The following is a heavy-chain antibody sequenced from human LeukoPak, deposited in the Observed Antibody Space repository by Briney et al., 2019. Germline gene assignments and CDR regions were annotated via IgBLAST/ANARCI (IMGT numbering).Heavy chain of an antibody. V-gene: IGHV4-4*07. Sequence: SETLSLTCTVSGGSISSYYWSWIRQPAGKGLEWIGRIYTSGGTDYNPSLKSRVTISKDTSKNEFSLKLSSVTAADTAVYYCARDSPPAYCSGGSCYFDYWGQGTLVTVSS. D-gene: IGHD2-15*01. CDR1: GGSISSYY. J-gene: IGHJ4*02. CDR3: ARDSPPAYCSGGSCYFDY. CDR2: IYTSGGT.